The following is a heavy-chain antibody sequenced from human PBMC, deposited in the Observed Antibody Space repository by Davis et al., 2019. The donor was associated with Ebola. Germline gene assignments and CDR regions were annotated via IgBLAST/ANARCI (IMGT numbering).Heavy chain of an antibody. J-gene: IGHJ4*02. CDR2: INPSGGST. D-gene: IGHD1-26*01. Sequence: ASVKISCKASGYTFTSYYMHWVRQAPGQGLEWMGIINPSGGSTSYAQKFQGRVTMTRDTSTSTVYMELSSLRSEDTAVYYCVRDLGYGIVGATAGYWGQGTLVTVSS. CDR3: VRDLGYGIVGATAGY. CDR1: GYTFTSYY. V-gene: IGHV1-46*01.